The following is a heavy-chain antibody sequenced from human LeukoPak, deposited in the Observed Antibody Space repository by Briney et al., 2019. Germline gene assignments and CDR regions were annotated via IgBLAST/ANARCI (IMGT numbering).Heavy chain of an antibody. V-gene: IGHV3-23*01. Sequence: GGSLRLSCAASGFSVTSCAMSWVHQAPGKGLEWVSTISNSGYNTWYADSVKGRFTISRDNSQNTLYLQMSGLRAEDTALYYCARHDGSSFIYYIDHWGQGALVTVSS. CDR2: ISNSGYNT. J-gene: IGHJ4*02. CDR3: ARHDGSSFIYYIDH. D-gene: IGHD1-26*01. CDR1: GFSVTSCA.